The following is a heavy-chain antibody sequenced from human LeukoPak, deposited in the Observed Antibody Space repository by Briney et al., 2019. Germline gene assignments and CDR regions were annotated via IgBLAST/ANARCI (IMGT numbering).Heavy chain of an antibody. J-gene: IGHJ5*02. CDR1: GFTFSSYE. CDR2: ISSSGSTI. Sequence: GGSLRLSCAASGFTFSSYEMNWVRQAPGKGLEWVSYISSSGSTIYYAGSVKGRFTISRDNAKNSLYLQMNSLRAEDTAVYYCAREGGWQGFDPWGQGTLVTVSS. V-gene: IGHV3-48*03. CDR3: AREGGWQGFDP. D-gene: IGHD3-16*01.